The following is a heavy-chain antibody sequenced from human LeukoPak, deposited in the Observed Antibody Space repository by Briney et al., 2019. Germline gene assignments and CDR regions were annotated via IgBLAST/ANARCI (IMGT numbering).Heavy chain of an antibody. CDR2: ISYDGSNK. CDR3: ARDRTRDGYNQGRVFDY. CDR1: GFIFSSYW. J-gene: IGHJ4*02. Sequence: GGSLRLSCAASGFIFSSYWMTWVRQAPGKGLEWVAVISYDGSNKYYADSVKGRFTISRDNSKNTLYLQMNSLRAEDTAVYYCARDRTRDGYNQGRVFDYWGQGTLVTVSS. V-gene: IGHV3-30-3*01. D-gene: IGHD5-24*01.